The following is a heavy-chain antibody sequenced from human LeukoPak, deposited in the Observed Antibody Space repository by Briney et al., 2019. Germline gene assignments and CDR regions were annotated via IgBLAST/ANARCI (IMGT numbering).Heavy chain of an antibody. Sequence: PGGSLRLSCSRSGFTFSSYWMHWLRQPPGKGLVWVSRITSDGSDIVYADSVKGRFTISRDNAKNKLYLQMNSLRVEDTAFYYCARDGDGTTDLDYWGQGTLVTVSS. D-gene: IGHD1-1*01. V-gene: IGHV3-74*01. J-gene: IGHJ4*01. CDR2: ITSDGSDI. CDR1: GFTFSSYW. CDR3: ARDGDGTTDLDY.